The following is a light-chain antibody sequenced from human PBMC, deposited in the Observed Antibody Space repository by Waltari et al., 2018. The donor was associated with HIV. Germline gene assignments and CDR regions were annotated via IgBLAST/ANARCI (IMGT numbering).Light chain of an antibody. J-gene: IGLJ1*01. CDR1: SRDVCVSNC. CDR3: CSYAGSYIV. Sequence: QSALTQPRPVSGSPGQPVTISCTGTSRDVCVSNCVSWYQQHPGKAPKLMIYDVSKRPSGVPDRFSGSKSGNTASLTISGLQAEDEADYYCCSYAGSYIVFGTGTKVTVL. CDR2: DVS. V-gene: IGLV2-11*02.